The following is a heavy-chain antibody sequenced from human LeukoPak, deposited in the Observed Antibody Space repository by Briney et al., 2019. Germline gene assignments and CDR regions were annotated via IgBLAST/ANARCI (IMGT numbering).Heavy chain of an antibody. CDR1: GFTFSSYW. Sequence: PGGSLRLSCAASGFTFSSYWMHWVRQAPGKGLVWVSHISTDGSYTRYADSVKGRFTIARDNAKSTLYLQMNSLRAEDTAVYYCARGGLLSRYWGQGTLVTVSS. CDR2: ISTDGSYT. V-gene: IGHV3-74*01. CDR3: ARGGLLSRY. D-gene: IGHD1-26*01. J-gene: IGHJ4*02.